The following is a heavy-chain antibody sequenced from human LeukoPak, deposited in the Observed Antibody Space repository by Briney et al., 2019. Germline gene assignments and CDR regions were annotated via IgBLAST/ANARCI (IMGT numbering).Heavy chain of an antibody. D-gene: IGHD6-13*01. CDR1: GGSISSYY. J-gene: IGHJ2*01. CDR2: IYYSGST. V-gene: IGHV4-59*01. Sequence: SETLSLTCTVSGGSISSYYWSWIRQPPGKGLEWIGYIYYSGSTNYKPSLKSRVTISVDTSKNQFSLMLSSVTAADTAVYYCARWVSSSPAGFDLCGRGTLVTVSS. CDR3: ARWVSSSPAGFDL.